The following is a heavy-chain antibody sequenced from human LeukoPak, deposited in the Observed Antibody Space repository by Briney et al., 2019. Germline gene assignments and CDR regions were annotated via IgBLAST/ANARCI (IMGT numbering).Heavy chain of an antibody. CDR3: ARDDHYNYYYMDV. V-gene: IGHV3-48*01. CDR1: GFIFSTYS. CDR2: ISSSSSTI. J-gene: IGHJ6*03. Sequence: GGSLRLSCAASGFIFSTYSMNWVRQAPGKGLEWVSYISSSSSTIYYADSVKGRFTISRDYAENSLYLQMNSLGAEDSAVYYCARDDHYNYYYMDVWGKGTTVTVSS.